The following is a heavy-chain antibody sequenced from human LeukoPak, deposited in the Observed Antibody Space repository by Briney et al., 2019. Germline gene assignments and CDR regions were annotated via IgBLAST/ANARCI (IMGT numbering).Heavy chain of an antibody. D-gene: IGHD5-18*01. V-gene: IGHV4-34*01. CDR2: INHSGST. CDR3: ARHSDGYYSMDV. J-gene: IGHJ6*02. CDR1: GGSFSGYY. Sequence: PSETLTLTCAVYGGSFSGYYWSWIRQPPGKGLEWIGEINHSGSTNYNPSLKSRVTISVDTSKNQFSLKLSSVTAADTAVYYCARHSDGYYSMDVWGQGTTVTVSS.